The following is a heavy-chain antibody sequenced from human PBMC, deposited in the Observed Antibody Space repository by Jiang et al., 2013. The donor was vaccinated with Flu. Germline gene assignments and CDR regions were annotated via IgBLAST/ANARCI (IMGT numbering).Heavy chain of an antibody. V-gene: IGHV3-23*01. D-gene: IGHD3-22*01. CDR2: ISAGGEST. J-gene: IGHJ4*02. Sequence: GKGLEWVSAISAGGESTYYADSVKGRFTISRDNSKNTLYLQMNSLRAEDTAVYYCAKLIDYFDSSGYFDYWGQGTLVTVSS. CDR3: AKLIDYFDSSGYFDY.